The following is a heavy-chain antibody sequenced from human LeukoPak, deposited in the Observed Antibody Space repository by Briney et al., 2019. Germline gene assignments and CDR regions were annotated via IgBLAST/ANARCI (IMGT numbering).Heavy chain of an antibody. CDR2: ICRNGGTT. Sequence: PGGSLRLSRSASGFTFSTFPMHWVRQAPGRGVEYFSGICRNGGTTYYSDSVKGRFNISRDNSKNTLYLQMSSLRPEDTAVYYCVKALTDDAFDIWGQGTMVTVSS. J-gene: IGHJ3*02. CDR3: VKALTDDAFDI. V-gene: IGHV3-64D*06. CDR1: GFTFSTFP.